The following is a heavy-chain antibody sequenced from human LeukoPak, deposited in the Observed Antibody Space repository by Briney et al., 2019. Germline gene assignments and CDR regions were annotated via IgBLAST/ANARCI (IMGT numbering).Heavy chain of an antibody. CDR3: AREQVVPADYYYYYMDV. J-gene: IGHJ6*03. CDR2: IYTSGSP. D-gene: IGHD2-2*01. Sequence: PSETLSLTCTISGDSISSYYWSWIRQPAGKGLEWIGHIYTSGSPNYNPSLKSRVTMSVDTSKNQFSLKLSSVTAADTAVYYYAREQVVPADYYYYYMDVWGKGTTVTVSS. CDR1: GDSISSYY. V-gene: IGHV4-4*07.